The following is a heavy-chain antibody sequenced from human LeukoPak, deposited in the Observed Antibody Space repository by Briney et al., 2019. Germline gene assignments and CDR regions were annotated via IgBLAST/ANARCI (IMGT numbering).Heavy chain of an antibody. CDR1: GFTFSSYA. Sequence: GGSLRLSCAASGFTFSSYAMSWVRQAPGKGLEWVSAISGSGGSTYYADSVKGRFTISRDNSKNTLYLQTNSLRAEDTAVYYCAKRVLWFGEFYGMDVWGQGTTVTVSS. V-gene: IGHV3-23*01. J-gene: IGHJ6*02. CDR3: AKRVLWFGEFYGMDV. D-gene: IGHD3-10*01. CDR2: ISGSGGST.